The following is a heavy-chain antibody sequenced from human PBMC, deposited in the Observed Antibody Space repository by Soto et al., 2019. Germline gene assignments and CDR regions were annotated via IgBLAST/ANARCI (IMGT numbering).Heavy chain of an antibody. J-gene: IGHJ6*02. CDR3: AKDMVRGDTPYYGMDV. CDR1: GFTFSSYA. D-gene: IGHD3-10*01. V-gene: IGHV3-23*01. CDR2: ISGSGGST. Sequence: EVQLLESGGGLVQPGGSLRLSCAASGFTFSSYAMSWVRQAPGKGLEWVSAISGSGGSTYYADSVKGRFTISRDNSKNXLYLQMNSLRAEDTAVYYCAKDMVRGDTPYYGMDVWGQGTTVTVSS.